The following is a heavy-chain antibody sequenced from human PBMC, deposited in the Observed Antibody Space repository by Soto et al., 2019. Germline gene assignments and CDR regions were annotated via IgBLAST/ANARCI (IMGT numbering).Heavy chain of an antibody. CDR1: GYTFTSYY. J-gene: IGHJ6*02. CDR3: ARDLTLRPLSYSYYGMDV. D-gene: IGHD5-12*01. Sequence: QVQLVQSGAEVKKPGASVKVSCKASGYTFTSYYMHWVRQAPGQGLEWMGIINPSGGSTSYAQKFRGRVTMTRDTSTSTVYMELSSLRSEDTAVYYCARDLTLRPLSYSYYGMDVWGQGTTVTVSS. CDR2: INPSGGST. V-gene: IGHV1-46*01.